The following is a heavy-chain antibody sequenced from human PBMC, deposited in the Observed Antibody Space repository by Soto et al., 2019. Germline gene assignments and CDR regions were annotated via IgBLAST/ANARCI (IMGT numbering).Heavy chain of an antibody. CDR2: IYYSGST. Sequence: PSETLSLTCTVSGGSISSGDYYWSWIRQPPGKGLEWIGYIYYSGSTYYNPSLKSRVTISVDTSKNQFSLKLSSVTAADTAVYYCPRANRFLEWPRFDPWGQGTLVTVSS. D-gene: IGHD3-3*01. CDR1: GGSISSGDYY. J-gene: IGHJ5*02. CDR3: PRANRFLEWPRFDP. V-gene: IGHV4-30-4*01.